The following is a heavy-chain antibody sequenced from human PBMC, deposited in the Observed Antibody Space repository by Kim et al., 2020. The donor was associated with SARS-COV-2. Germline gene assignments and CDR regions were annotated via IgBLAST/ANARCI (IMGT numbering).Heavy chain of an antibody. Sequence: SETLSLTCTVSGDSISSSSDYWGWIRQPPGKGLEWIGSVYSSGNTYFNPSLKSRLTSSLDKSKNQFSLKLSSVTAADTAVYYCARAMVTFGGIIRVDPWGQGTLVTVSS. J-gene: IGHJ5*02. D-gene: IGHD3-16*02. V-gene: IGHV4-39*07. CDR2: VYSSGNT. CDR3: ARAMVTFGGIIRVDP. CDR1: GDSISSSSDY.